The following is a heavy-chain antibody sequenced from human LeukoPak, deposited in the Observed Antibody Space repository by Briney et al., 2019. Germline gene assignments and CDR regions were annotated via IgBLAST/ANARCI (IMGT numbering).Heavy chain of an antibody. V-gene: IGHV4-59*01. Sequence: SETLSPTCTVSGGSISSYYWSWIRQPPGKGLEWIGYIYYSGSTNYNPSLKSRVTISVDTSKNQFSLKLSSVTAADTAVYYCARGYSSSWYYWFDPWGQGTLVTVSS. CDR1: GGSISSYY. CDR2: IYYSGST. J-gene: IGHJ5*02. D-gene: IGHD6-13*01. CDR3: ARGYSSSWYYWFDP.